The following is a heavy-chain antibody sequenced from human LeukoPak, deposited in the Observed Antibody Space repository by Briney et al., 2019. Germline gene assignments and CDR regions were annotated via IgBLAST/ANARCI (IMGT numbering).Heavy chain of an antibody. CDR3: ARSWSDSISSGWYRVFDY. V-gene: IGHV4-34*01. D-gene: IGHD6-19*01. J-gene: IGHJ4*02. CDR2: INHSGST. Sequence: PAETLSLTCAVYGGSFSGYYWSWIRQPPGKGLEWIGEINHSGSTNYNPSLKSRVTISVDTSKNQFSLKLSSVTAADTAAYYCARSWSDSISSGWYRVFDYWGQGTLVTVSS. CDR1: GGSFSGYY.